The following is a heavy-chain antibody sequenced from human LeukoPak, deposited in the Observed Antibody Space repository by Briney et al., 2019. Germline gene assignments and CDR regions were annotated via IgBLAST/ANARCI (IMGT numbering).Heavy chain of an antibody. J-gene: IGHJ4*02. CDR1: GFTFSSYA. V-gene: IGHV3-23*01. CDR2: ISGSGGST. Sequence: GGSLRLSCAASGFTFSSYAMSWVRQAPGKGLEWVSAISGSGGSTYYADSVKGRFTISRDNSKNTLYLQMNSLRAEDTAVYYCATMAFFGVVIPSSVVYWGQGTLVTVSS. CDR3: ATMAFFGVVIPSSVVY. D-gene: IGHD3-3*01.